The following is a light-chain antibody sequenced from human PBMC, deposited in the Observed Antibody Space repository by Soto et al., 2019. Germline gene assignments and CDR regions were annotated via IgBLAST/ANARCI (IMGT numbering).Light chain of an antibody. J-gene: IGLJ3*02. CDR1: SSYIGAGYD. Sequence: QSVLTQPPSVSGAPGQRVTISCTGTSSYIGAGYDVHWYQQLPGTAPKLLIYGNSNRPSGVPDRFSGSKSGTSDSLAITGLQAEDEADYYCQSYDSSLSGSVFGGGTQLTVL. CDR3: QSYDSSLSGSV. CDR2: GNS. V-gene: IGLV1-40*01.